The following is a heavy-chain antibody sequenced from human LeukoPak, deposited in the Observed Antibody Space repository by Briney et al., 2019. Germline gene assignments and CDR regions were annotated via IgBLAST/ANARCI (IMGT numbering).Heavy chain of an antibody. CDR3: ARGVYCSSTSCYPWFDP. CDR2: IYTSGST. J-gene: IGHJ5*02. V-gene: IGHV4-4*07. CDR1: GGSISSYY. Sequence: SETLSLTCTVSGGSISSYYWSWIRQPAGKGLEWIGRIYTSGSTNYNPSLKSRVTMSVDTSKNQFSLKLSSVTAADTAVYYCARGVYCSSTSCYPWFDPWGQGTLVTVSS. D-gene: IGHD2-2*01.